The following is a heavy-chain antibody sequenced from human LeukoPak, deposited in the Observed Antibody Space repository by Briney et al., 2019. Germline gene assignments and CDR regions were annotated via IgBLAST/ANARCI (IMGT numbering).Heavy chain of an antibody. V-gene: IGHV1-69*05. CDR3: ARASAVAGTGASGY. CDR1: GGTFSSYA. J-gene: IGHJ4*02. D-gene: IGHD6-19*01. CDR2: IIPIFGTA. Sequence: SVKVSCKASGGTFSSYAIGWVRQAPGQGLEWMGRIIPIFGTANYAQKFQGRVTITTDESTSTACMELSSLRSEDTAVYYCARASAVAGTGASGYWGQGTLVTVSS.